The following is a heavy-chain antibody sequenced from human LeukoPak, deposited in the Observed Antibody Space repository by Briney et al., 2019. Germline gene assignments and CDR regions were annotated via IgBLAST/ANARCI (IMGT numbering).Heavy chain of an antibody. J-gene: IGHJ5*02. CDR1: GGSISSSSYY. D-gene: IGHD5-12*01. CDR2: IYYSGST. V-gene: IGHV4-39*01. Sequence: NPSETLSLTCTVSGGSISSSSYYWGWIRQPPGKGLEWIGSIYYSGSTYYNPSLKSRVTISVDTSKNQFSLKLSSVTAADTAVYYCARQGGYGGYDPNRWFDPWGQGTLVTVSS. CDR3: ARQGGYGGYDPNRWFDP.